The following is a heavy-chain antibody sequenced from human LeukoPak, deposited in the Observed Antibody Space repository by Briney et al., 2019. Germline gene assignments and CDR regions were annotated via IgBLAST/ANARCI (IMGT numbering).Heavy chain of an antibody. J-gene: IGHJ4*02. CDR1: GGSFSGYY. D-gene: IGHD6-13*01. Sequence: PSETLSLTCAVYGGSFSGYYWSWICQPPGKGLEWIGEINHSVSTNYNPSRKSRVTISVDTSKNQFSLKLSSVTAADTAVYYCARAMAAAGTGGDYYWGQGTLVTVSS. CDR3: ARAMAAAGTGGDYY. V-gene: IGHV4-34*01. CDR2: INHSVST.